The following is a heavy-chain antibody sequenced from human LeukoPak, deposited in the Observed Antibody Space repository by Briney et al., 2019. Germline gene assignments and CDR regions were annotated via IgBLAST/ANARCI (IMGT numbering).Heavy chain of an antibody. CDR2: IYYSGST. V-gene: IGHV4-59*01. CDR1: GGSISSYY. J-gene: IGHJ4*02. Sequence: SETLSLTCTVSGGSISSYYWSWIRQPPGKGLEWIGYIYYSGSTKYNPSLKSRVTLSVDTSKNQFSLKLSSVTAADTAVYYCARGGPVGATIQDYWGQGTLVTVSS. D-gene: IGHD1-26*01. CDR3: ARGGPVGATIQDY.